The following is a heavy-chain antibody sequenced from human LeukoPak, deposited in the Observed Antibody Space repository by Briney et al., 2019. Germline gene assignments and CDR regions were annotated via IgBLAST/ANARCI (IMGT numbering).Heavy chain of an antibody. V-gene: IGHV1-18*01. CDR1: GYTFTSYG. CDR2: ISGYNGNT. D-gene: IGHD6-19*01. CDR3: ARDLKRGYSSGRYSWGTGSSNDY. Sequence: ASVKVSCKASGYTFTSYGISWVRQAPGQGLEWMGWISGYNGNTNYAQQKLQGRVTMSTDTSTSTAYMELRSLRSDDTAVYYCARDLKRGYSSGRYSWGTGSSNDYWGQGTLVTVSS. J-gene: IGHJ4*02.